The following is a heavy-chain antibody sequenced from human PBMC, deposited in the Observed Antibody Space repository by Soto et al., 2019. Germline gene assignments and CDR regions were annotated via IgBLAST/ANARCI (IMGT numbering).Heavy chain of an antibody. CDR1: GGSISSSSYY. J-gene: IGHJ4*02. CDR3: ARHWGRKVFDY. CDR2: FYYSGST. Sequence: QLQLQESGPGLVKPSETLSLTCTVSGGSISSSSYYWGWIRQPPGKGLEWIGSFYYSGSTYYNPSLKRRVTISVDTSKNQFSLKLSSVTAADTAVYYCARHWGRKVFDYWGQGTLVTVSS. V-gene: IGHV4-39*01. D-gene: IGHD3-16*01.